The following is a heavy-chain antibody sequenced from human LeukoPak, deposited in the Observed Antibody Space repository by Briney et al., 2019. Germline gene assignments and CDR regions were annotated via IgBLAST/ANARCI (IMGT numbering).Heavy chain of an antibody. D-gene: IGHD3-10*01. Sequence: GGSLRLFCAASGFTFSSYGMHWVRQAPGKGLEWVAFIRYDGSNKYYADSVKGRFTISRDNSKNTLYLQMNSLRAEDTAVYYCAKARGAPFDYWGQGTLVTVSS. V-gene: IGHV3-30*02. CDR1: GFTFSSYG. CDR3: AKARGAPFDY. CDR2: IRYDGSNK. J-gene: IGHJ4*02.